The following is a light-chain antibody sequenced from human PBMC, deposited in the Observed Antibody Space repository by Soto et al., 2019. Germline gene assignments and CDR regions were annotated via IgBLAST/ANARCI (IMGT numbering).Light chain of an antibody. V-gene: IGKV3-20*01. Sequence: EIVLTQSPGTLSLSPGERATLSCRASQSISSPYLAWYQQKPGQAPRLLIDGASSRATGVPDRFSGSGSGTDFTLTISRLEPEDFAEYYCQQYDSWTFGQGTKVDIK. CDR3: QQYDSWT. J-gene: IGKJ1*01. CDR2: GAS. CDR1: QSISSPY.